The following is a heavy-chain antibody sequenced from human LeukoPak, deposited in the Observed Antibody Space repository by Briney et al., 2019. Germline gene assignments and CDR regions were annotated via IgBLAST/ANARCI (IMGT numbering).Heavy chain of an antibody. CDR3: AKDFMGRFGGVIVDDY. V-gene: IGHV3-30*18. Sequence: QPGRSLRLSCAASGFTFSSYGMHWVRQAPGKGLEWVAVISYDGSNKYYADSVKGRFTISRDNSKNTLYLQMNSLRAEDTAVYYCAKDFMGRFGGVIVDDYWGQGTLVTVSS. CDR1: GFTFSSYG. D-gene: IGHD3-16*02. J-gene: IGHJ4*02. CDR2: ISYDGSNK.